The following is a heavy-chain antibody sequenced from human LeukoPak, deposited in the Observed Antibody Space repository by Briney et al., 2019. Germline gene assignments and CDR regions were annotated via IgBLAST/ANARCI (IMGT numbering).Heavy chain of an antibody. J-gene: IGHJ4*02. D-gene: IGHD3-22*01. CDR2: IYSSGWT. CDR3: GRDRYYYDSSGYYYVGGYYFDY. Sequence: SETLSLTRTVSGDYIQYYYRSWIRQPAGKGVEWIGRIYSSGWTHYHPSLKSRVPISVDTSKNQFSLKLSSVTAADAAVYYCGRDRYYYDSSGYYYVGGYYFDYWGQGTLVTVSS. V-gene: IGHV4-4*07. CDR1: GDYIQYYY.